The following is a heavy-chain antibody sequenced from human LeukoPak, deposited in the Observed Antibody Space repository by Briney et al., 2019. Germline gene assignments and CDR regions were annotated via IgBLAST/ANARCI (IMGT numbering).Heavy chain of an antibody. Sequence: GGSLRLSCAASGFTFSSYEMNWVRQAPGKGLEWVSYISSSGSTIYYADSVKGRFTISRDNAKNSLHLQMNSLRAEDTAVYYCARARGRNFDYWGQGTLVTVSS. CDR1: GFTFSSYE. CDR3: ARARGRNFDY. CDR2: ISSSGSTI. V-gene: IGHV3-48*03. J-gene: IGHJ4*02.